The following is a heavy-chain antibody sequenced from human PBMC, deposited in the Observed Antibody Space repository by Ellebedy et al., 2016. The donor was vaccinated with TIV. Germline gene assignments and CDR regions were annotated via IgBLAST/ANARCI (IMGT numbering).Heavy chain of an antibody. CDR3: ATDEGGSNDS. Sequence: PGGSLRLSCATSGFTFTYTWMHWIRPAPGKGLEWVPRISRYGDIRGYAAFAKGRFTVSRDNTKNTLYLQISGLRADDSAVYYCATDEGGSNDSWGQGTRVSVSS. CDR1: GFTFTYTW. J-gene: IGHJ4*02. V-gene: IGHV3-74*01. D-gene: IGHD1-26*01. CDR2: ISRYGDIR.